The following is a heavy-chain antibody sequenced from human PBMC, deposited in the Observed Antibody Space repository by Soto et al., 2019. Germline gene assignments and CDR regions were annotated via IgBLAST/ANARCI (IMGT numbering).Heavy chain of an antibody. V-gene: IGHV3-23*01. CDR1: GFTFSSYA. D-gene: IGHD6-19*01. J-gene: IGHJ5*02. Sequence: EVQLLESGGGLVQPGGSLRLSCAASGFTFSSYAMSWVRQAPGKGLGWVSAISGSGGSTYYADSVKGRFTISRDNSKNTMYLQMNSLRAEDTAVYYCAKDLSFIAIAVAGKVWFDPWGQGTLVTVSS. CDR3: AKDLSFIAIAVAGKVWFDP. CDR2: ISGSGGST.